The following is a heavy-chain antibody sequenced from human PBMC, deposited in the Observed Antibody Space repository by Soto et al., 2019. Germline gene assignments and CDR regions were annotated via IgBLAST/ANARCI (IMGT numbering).Heavy chain of an antibody. CDR3: ARHHIRGRTIAGAAEF. CDR2: FTHSGDT. V-gene: IGHV4-34*01. CDR1: GGSLSGYY. Sequence: QVQLQQRGAGLLKPSETLSLTCAVYGGSLSGYYWSWTRQPPGKALEWIGEFTHSGDTNYNPSLKSRVSISADTSKNEVFLNLSSVTAADTAMYYCARHHIRGRTIAGAAEFWGQGTLVTVSS. D-gene: IGHD1-26*01. J-gene: IGHJ4*02.